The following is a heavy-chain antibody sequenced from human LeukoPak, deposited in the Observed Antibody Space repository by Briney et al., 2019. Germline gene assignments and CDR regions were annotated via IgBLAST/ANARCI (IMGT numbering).Heavy chain of an antibody. CDR1: GFTLSSYW. Sequence: GGSLRLSCAASGFTLSSYWMSWVRQAPGKGLEWVANIKQDGSEKYYVDSVKGRFTISRDNAKNSLYLQMNSLRAEDTAVYYCARELDDNSVGGNIDFDYWGQGTLVTVSS. V-gene: IGHV3-7*01. CDR2: IKQDGSEK. D-gene: IGHD3-22*01. J-gene: IGHJ4*02. CDR3: ARELDDNSVGGNIDFDY.